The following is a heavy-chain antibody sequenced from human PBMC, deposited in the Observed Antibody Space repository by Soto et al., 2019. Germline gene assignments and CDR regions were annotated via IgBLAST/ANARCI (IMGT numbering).Heavy chain of an antibody. CDR2: IITILGIA. Sequence: SVKVSCKASGGTFSSYTISWVRQAPGQGLEWMGRIITILGIANYAQKFQGRVTITADKSTSTAYMELSSLRSEDTAVYYCARVVGYSDYVVDYWGQGTLVTVSS. J-gene: IGHJ4*02. D-gene: IGHD3-16*01. V-gene: IGHV1-69*02. CDR3: ARVVGYSDYVVDY. CDR1: GGTFSSYT.